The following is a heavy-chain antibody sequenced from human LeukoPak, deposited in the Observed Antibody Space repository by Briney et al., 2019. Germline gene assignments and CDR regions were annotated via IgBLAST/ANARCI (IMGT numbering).Heavy chain of an antibody. D-gene: IGHD3-22*01. J-gene: IGHJ4*02. V-gene: IGHV5-51*01. CDR3: ARPTDSSGYYFEFDY. Sequence: GESLKISCKGSGYNFTPYWIVWVRQMPGKGLEWMGMTFPGDSYSIYSPSFQGQVTMSVDKSITTAYLQWSSLKASDTAMYYCARPTDSSGYYFEFDYWGQGTLVTVSS. CDR1: GYNFTPYW. CDR2: TFPGDSYS.